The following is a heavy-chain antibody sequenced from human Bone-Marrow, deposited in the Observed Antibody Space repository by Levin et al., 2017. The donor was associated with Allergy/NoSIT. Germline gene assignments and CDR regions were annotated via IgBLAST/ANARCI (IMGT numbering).Heavy chain of an antibody. CDR2: INHTGSV. V-gene: IGHV4-34*01. J-gene: IGHJ1*01. CDR3: ARARDSTWYGTGAHFEL. CDR1: GGSFSGYY. Sequence: GSLRLSCAVSGGSFSGYYWPWIRQSPGKGLEWIGVINHTGSVNYNPSLQSRVTISVDTSNNQFSLTLKSATAADTAVYYCARARDSTWYGTGAHFELWGQGSRVTVSS. D-gene: IGHD4/OR15-4a*01.